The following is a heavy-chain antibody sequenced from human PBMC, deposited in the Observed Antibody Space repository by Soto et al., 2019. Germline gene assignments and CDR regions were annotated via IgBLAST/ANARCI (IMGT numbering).Heavy chain of an antibody. Sequence: LRLSCAASGFTFSSYEMNWVRQAPGKGLEWVSYISSSGSTIYYADSVKGRFTISRDNAKNSLYLQMNSLRAEDTAVYYCARAYHPYYDSSGLFDPWGQGTLVTVSS. CDR3: ARAYHPYYDSSGLFDP. J-gene: IGHJ5*02. D-gene: IGHD3-22*01. V-gene: IGHV3-48*03. CDR2: ISSSGSTI. CDR1: GFTFSSYE.